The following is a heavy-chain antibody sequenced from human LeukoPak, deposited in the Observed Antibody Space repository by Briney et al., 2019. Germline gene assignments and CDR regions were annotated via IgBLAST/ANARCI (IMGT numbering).Heavy chain of an antibody. CDR1: GFTFNNFG. D-gene: IGHD1-26*01. CDR2: IWYGGSNK. Sequence: PGGSLRLSCEASGFTFNNFGMHWVRQAPGKGLEWVAVIWYGGSNKYYADSVKGRFTISRDNSKNTLYLQMNSLRAEDTAVYYCAKDRGSYPRGAFDIWGQGTMVTVSS. V-gene: IGHV3-30*02. CDR3: AKDRGSYPRGAFDI. J-gene: IGHJ3*02.